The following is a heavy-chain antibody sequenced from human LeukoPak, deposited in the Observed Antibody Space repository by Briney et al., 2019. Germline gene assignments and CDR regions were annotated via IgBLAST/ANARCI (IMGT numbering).Heavy chain of an antibody. CDR1: GVSISSYY. CDR2: IYPSGST. D-gene: IGHD6-13*01. J-gene: IGHJ6*03. CDR3: ARAIRAAAGYYYFYMDV. V-gene: IGHV4-4*07. Sequence: SETLSLTFPVSGVSISSYYCSWVRQPTGKGLGGIGRIYPSGSTNYNPSLKSRVTMSVDTSKNQFSLKLSSVTAADTAVYYCARAIRAAAGYYYFYMDVWGKGTTVTVSS.